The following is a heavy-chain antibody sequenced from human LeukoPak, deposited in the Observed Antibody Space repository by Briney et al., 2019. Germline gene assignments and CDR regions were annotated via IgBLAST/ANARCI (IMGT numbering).Heavy chain of an antibody. CDR3: ARPIAAAGYTLDY. CDR1: GFTFSDYY. J-gene: IGHJ4*02. D-gene: IGHD6-13*01. CDR2: ISSSSSYT. V-gene: IGHV3-11*06. Sequence: GGSLRLSCAASGFTFSDYYMSWIRQAPGKGREWVSYISSSSSYTNYTDSVKGRFTISRDNAKNSLYLQMNSLRAEDTAVYYCARPIAAAGYTLDYWGQGTLVTVSS.